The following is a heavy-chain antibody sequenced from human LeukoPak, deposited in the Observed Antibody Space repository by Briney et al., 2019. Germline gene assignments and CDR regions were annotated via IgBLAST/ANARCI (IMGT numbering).Heavy chain of an antibody. V-gene: IGHV1-69*04. CDR3: ARDFGTGGDYGGFDY. Sequence: GASVKVSCKASGYTFTNYGVSWVRQAPGQGLEWMGRIIPILGIANYAQKFQGRVTITADKSTSTAYMELSSLRSEDTAVYYCARDFGTGGDYGGFDYWGQGTLVTVSS. D-gene: IGHD4-17*01. J-gene: IGHJ4*02. CDR1: GYTFTNYG. CDR2: IIPILGIA.